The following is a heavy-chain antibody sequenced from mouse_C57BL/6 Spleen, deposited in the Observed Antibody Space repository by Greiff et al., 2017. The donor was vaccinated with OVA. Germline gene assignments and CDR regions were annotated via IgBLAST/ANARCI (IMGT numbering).Heavy chain of an antibody. J-gene: IGHJ2*01. D-gene: IGHD2-4*01. CDR2: IDPETGGT. Sequence: QVQLQQSGAELVRPGASVTLSCKASGYTFTDYEMHWVKQTPVHGLEWIGAIDPETGGTAYNQKFKGKAILTADKSSSTAYMELRSLTSEDSAVYYCTGGHDYDEGRLDYWGQGTTLTVSS. CDR3: TGGHDYDEGRLDY. CDR1: GYTFTDYE. V-gene: IGHV1-15*01.